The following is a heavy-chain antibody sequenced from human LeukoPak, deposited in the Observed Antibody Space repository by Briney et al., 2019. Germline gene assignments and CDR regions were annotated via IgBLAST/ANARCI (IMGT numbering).Heavy chain of an antibody. CDR1: GFTFSDFW. J-gene: IGHJ4*02. D-gene: IGHD3-16*01. CDR3: ARVRGGN. CDR2: INEHGTT. Sequence: GGTLRLSCAASGFTFSDFWMYWVRQAPGKGLVWISNINEHGTTAYADSVKGRFTISRDNAKNTLYLQMNSLTAEDTAVYYCARVRGGNWGQGTLVTVSS. V-gene: IGHV3-74*01.